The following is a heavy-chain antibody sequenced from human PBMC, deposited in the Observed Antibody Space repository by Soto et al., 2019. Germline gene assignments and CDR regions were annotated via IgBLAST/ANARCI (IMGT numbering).Heavy chain of an antibody. V-gene: IGHV3-7*01. CDR2: IKQDGSEK. D-gene: IGHD6-13*01. Sequence: GESLKISCAASGFTFSSYWMSWVRQAPGKGLEWVANIKQDGSEKYYVDSVKGRFTISRDNAKNSLYLQMNSLRAEDTAVYYCARGVAAAAPGWDWFDPWGQGTLVTVSS. CDR1: GFTFSSYW. J-gene: IGHJ5*02. CDR3: ARGVAAAAPGWDWFDP.